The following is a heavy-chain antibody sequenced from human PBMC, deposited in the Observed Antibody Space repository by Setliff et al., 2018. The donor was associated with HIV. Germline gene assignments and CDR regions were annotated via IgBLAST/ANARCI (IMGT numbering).Heavy chain of an antibody. J-gene: IGHJ4*02. CDR1: GGSFSDYY. D-gene: IGHD6-19*01. CDR3: ARGVRDNSGWSSYYFDY. V-gene: IGHV4-34*01. CDR2: VTHSGRT. Sequence: KTSETLSLTCAVYGGSFSDYYWSWIRQPPGKGLEWIGEVTHSGRTNYNPSLESRVTTSVDTSKKQFSLRLTSVTAADTAVYYCARGVRDNSGWSSYYFDYWGQGTLVTVSS.